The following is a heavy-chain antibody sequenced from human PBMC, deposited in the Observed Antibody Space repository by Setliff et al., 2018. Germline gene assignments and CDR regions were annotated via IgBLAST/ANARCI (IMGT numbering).Heavy chain of an antibody. CDR3: ARLGGSSTSGGFYYYYYYMDV. CDR1: GGSFSDYY. CDR2: INHSGST. D-gene: IGHD2-2*01. J-gene: IGHJ6*03. Sequence: PSETLSLTCAVYGGSFSDYYWSWIRQPPGKGLEWIGEINHSGSTNYNPSLKSRVTISLDTSKNQFSLTVTSVTAADTAVYYCARLGGSSTSGGFYYYYYYMDVWGKGTTVTVSS. V-gene: IGHV4-34*01.